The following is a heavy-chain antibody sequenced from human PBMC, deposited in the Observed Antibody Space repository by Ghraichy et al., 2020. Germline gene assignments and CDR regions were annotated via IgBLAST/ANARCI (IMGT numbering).Heavy chain of an antibody. CDR2: IYSGGST. J-gene: IGHJ6*02. Sequence: GGSLRLSCAASGFTVSSNYMSWVRQAPGKGLEWVSVIYSGGSTYYADSVKGRFTISRHNSKNTLYLQMNSLRAEDTAVYYCARDRLYYGSGRALYYYYGMDVWGQGTTVTVSS. V-gene: IGHV3-53*04. CDR1: GFTVSSNY. CDR3: ARDRLYYGSGRALYYYYGMDV. D-gene: IGHD3-10*01.